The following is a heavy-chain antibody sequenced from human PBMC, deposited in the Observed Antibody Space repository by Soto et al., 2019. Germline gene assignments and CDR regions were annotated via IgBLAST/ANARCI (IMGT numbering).Heavy chain of an antibody. J-gene: IGHJ6*03. D-gene: IGHD3-9*01. CDR1: GGSISSSNW. Sequence: SETLSLTCAVSGGSISSSNWWSWVRQPPGKGLEWIGEIYHSGSTNYNPSLKSRVTISVDKSKNQFSLKLSSVTAADTAVYYCARERVTYFDWLPPYYMDVWGKGTTVTVSS. CDR3: ARERVTYFDWLPPYYMDV. V-gene: IGHV4-4*02. CDR2: IYHSGST.